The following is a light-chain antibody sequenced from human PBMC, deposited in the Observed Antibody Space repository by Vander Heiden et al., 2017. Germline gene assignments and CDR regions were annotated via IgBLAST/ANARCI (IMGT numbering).Light chain of an antibody. CDR3: KQYNNWPPWT. J-gene: IGKJ1*01. CDR1: QSVSSN. CDR2: GAS. Sequence: EIVMTQSPATLSVSPGERATLSCRANQSVSSNLAWYQQKFGQAPRLLIHGASTRATGIPDRFSGSGSGTEFTLTITSLQSEDFAVYYCKQYNNWPPWTFGQGTKVEIK. V-gene: IGKV3-15*01.